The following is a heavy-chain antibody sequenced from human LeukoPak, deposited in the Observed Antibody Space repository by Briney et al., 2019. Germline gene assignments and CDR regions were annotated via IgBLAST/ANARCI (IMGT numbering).Heavy chain of an antibody. CDR3: ARTRGYYDSSGYYFDY. CDR2: IYYSGST. J-gene: IGHJ4*02. D-gene: IGHD3-22*01. CDR1: GGSISSGGYY. V-gene: IGHV4-31*03. Sequence: PSETLSLTCTVSGGSISSGGYYWSWIRQHPGKGLEWIGYIYYSGSTYYNPSLKSRVTISVDTSKNQFSLKLSSVTAADTAVYYCARTRGYYDSSGYYFDYWGQGTLVTVSS.